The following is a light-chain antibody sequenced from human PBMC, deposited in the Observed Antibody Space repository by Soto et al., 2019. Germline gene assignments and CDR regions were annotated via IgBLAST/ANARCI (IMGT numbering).Light chain of an antibody. V-gene: IGKV1-17*01. CDR3: QQYNSWPPIT. CDR1: QGIRND. Sequence: DMQMTQSPSSLSASVGDRVTITCRASQGIRNDLGWYQQKPGKAPKCLIYAVSNLQSGVPSRFSGSGSGTQFTLTISSLQSEDFVVYYCQQYNSWPPITSGQGTRLEIK. CDR2: AVS. J-gene: IGKJ5*01.